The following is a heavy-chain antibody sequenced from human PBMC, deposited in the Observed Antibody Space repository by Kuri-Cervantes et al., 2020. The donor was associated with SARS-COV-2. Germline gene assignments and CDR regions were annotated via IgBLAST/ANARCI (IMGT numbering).Heavy chain of an antibody. Sequence: GSLRLPCTVFGGSISSSSYYGGWIRQPPGKGLEWIGSIYYSGRTYYNPSLKSRVTISVDTTTNQFSLKLSSVTAADTAVYYCARDRLGLLWFREPKRYGMDVWGQGTTVTVSS. J-gene: IGHJ6*02. D-gene: IGHD3-10*01. CDR2: IYYSGRT. CDR3: ARDRLGLLWFREPKRYGMDV. V-gene: IGHV4-39*02. CDR1: GGSISSSSYY.